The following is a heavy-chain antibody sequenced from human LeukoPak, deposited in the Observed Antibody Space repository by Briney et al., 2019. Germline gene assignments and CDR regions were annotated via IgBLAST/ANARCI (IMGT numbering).Heavy chain of an antibody. D-gene: IGHD3-16*01. CDR1: GFTFSSYA. Sequence: PGGSLRLSCAASGFTFSSYAMSWVRQAPGKGLEWVPNIKQDGSEKYYVDSVKGRFTISRDNAKNSLYLQMNSLRAEDTAVYYCAKDSGDLGEFGDDYWGQGTLVTVSS. CDR2: IKQDGSEK. J-gene: IGHJ4*02. CDR3: AKDSGDLGEFGDDY. V-gene: IGHV3-7*01.